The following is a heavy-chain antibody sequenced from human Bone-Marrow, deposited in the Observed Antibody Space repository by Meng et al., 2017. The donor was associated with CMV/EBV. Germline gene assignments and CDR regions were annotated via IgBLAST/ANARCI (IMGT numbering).Heavy chain of an antibody. CDR2: IRYDGSHK. CDR1: GFTFSSYG. CDR3: ARDTRDYTGWYP. Sequence: GESLKISCAASGFTFSSYGMHWARQAPGKGLEWVAFIRYDGSHKYYADSVKGRFSISRDNSKNTLYLQMNSLRAEDTAVYYCARDTRDYTGWYPWGQGTLVTVSS. J-gene: IGHJ5*02. V-gene: IGHV3-30*02. D-gene: IGHD6-19*01.